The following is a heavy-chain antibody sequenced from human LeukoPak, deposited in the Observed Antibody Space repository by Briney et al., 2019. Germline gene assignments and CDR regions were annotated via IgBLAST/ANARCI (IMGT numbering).Heavy chain of an antibody. Sequence: SVKVSCKASGGTFSSYAISWVRQAPGQGLEWMGRIIPILGIANYAQKFQGRVTITADKSTSTAYMELSSLRSEDTAVYYCARDSLSITMVRGAIWGQGTMVTVSS. CDR1: GGTFSSYA. D-gene: IGHD3-10*01. CDR2: IIPILGIA. CDR3: ARDSLSITMVRGAI. V-gene: IGHV1-69*04. J-gene: IGHJ3*02.